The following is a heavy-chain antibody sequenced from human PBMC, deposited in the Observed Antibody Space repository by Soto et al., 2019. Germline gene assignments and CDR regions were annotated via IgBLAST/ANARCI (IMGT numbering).Heavy chain of an antibody. J-gene: IGHJ6*02. D-gene: IGHD2-15*01. CDR3: PRCSRNSCYSYGVDV. V-gene: IGHV3-48*02. Sequence: GGSLRLSCAASGFTFSNCGMNWVRQTPGKGVEWVSYISDSGATKHYADSVKGRFTISRDNGKDSLYLQMNSLRDEDTAVYFCPRCSRNSCYSYGVDVWGQGATVTVSS. CDR1: GFTFSNCG. CDR2: ISDSGATK.